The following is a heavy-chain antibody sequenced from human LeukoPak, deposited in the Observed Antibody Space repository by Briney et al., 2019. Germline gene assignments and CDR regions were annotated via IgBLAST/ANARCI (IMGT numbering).Heavy chain of an antibody. D-gene: IGHD1-14*01. CDR1: GLTFSTYT. CDR2: INSASTYM. V-gene: IGHV3-21*01. CDR3: ARDKFGVTYPNWFDP. Sequence: GGTLRLSCAASGLTFSTYTMNWLRQAPGKGLEWVSSINSASTYMYYAGSVKGRFTISRDNAKNSLYLQMNSLRVEDTAVYYCARDKFGVTYPNWFDPWGQGTLVTVSS. J-gene: IGHJ5*02.